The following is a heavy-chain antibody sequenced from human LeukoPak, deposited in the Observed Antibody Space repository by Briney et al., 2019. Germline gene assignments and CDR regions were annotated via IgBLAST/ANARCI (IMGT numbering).Heavy chain of an antibody. D-gene: IGHD3-9*01. CDR1: GYTFTSYY. CDR2: INPSGGST. J-gene: IGHJ4*02. V-gene: IGHV1-46*01. Sequence: ASVKVSCKASGYTFTSYYMHWVRQAPGQGLEWMGIINPSGGSTSSPQNFQDRVTMTRDTSTSTVYMELSSLRSEDTAVYYCARGADILTGYYPSDYWGQGTLVTVSS. CDR3: ARGADILTGYYPSDY.